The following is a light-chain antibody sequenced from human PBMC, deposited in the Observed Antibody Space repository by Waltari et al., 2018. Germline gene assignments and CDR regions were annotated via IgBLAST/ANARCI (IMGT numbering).Light chain of an antibody. V-gene: IGLV2-14*01. J-gene: IGLJ3*02. CDR1: SSDVGGYNY. Sequence: QSALTQPASVSGSPGQSITISCTGTSSDVGGYNYVSWYQQYPGKAPKLMIYEVSNRPSGVSDRFSGSNSGNTASLTISGLHAEDEADYYCSSYTSSSTLVFGGGTKLTVL. CDR3: SSYTSSSTLV. CDR2: EVS.